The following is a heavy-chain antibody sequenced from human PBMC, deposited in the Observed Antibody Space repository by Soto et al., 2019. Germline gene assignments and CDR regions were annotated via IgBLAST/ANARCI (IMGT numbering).Heavy chain of an antibody. V-gene: IGHV4-31*03. CDR1: GGSISSGGYY. CDR2: IYYSGST. Sequence: SETLSLTCTVSGGSISSGGYYWSWIRQHPGKGLEWIGYIYYSGSTYYNPSLKSRVTISVDTSKNQFSLKLSSVTAADTAVYYCARDGGYCSSTSCYGSYYGMDVWGQGTTVTVSS. J-gene: IGHJ6*02. D-gene: IGHD2-2*01. CDR3: ARDGGYCSSTSCYGSYYGMDV.